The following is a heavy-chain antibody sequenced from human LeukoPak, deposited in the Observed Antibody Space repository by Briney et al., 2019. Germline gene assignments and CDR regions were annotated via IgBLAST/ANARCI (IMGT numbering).Heavy chain of an antibody. V-gene: IGHV3-7*01. D-gene: IGHD3-10*01. CDR2: IKDDGSEK. Sequence: GGSLSLSCAGSAFTFSSYWMSWVRQAPGKGPGWVANIKDDGSEKYYLDPVKGRFTISRDNAKNSLYLRMNSLRAEDTAVYSCARIKEYGFDIWGQGTMVTVSS. CDR1: AFTFSSYW. J-gene: IGHJ3*02. CDR3: ARIKEYGFDI.